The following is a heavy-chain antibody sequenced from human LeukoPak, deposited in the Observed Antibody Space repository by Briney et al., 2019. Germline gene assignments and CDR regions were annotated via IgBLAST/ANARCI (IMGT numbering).Heavy chain of an antibody. CDR1: GFTFSSYW. V-gene: IGHV3-7*03. D-gene: IGHD3-3*01. J-gene: IGHJ6*02. CDR3: ARDAPYDFWSGQHSGMDV. Sequence: GGSLRLSCAASGFTFSSYWMSWVRQAPGKGLEWVANIKQDGSEKYYVDSVKGRFTISRDNAKNSLYLQMNSLRAEDTAVYYCARDAPYDFWSGQHSGMDVWGQGTTVTVSS. CDR2: IKQDGSEK.